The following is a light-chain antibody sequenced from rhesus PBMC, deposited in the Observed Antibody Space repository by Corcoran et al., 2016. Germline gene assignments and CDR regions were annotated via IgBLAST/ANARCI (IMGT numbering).Light chain of an antibody. CDR2: KAS. CDR1: ENVNNY. Sequence: DIQLTQSPSSLSASVGDRVTITCRASENVNNYLNWYQQRPGKAPKLLIYKASTLQRGVPSRFSGSGSGTAYTFTIRSLQPEDVATYYCQHGNGTPFTFGPGTKLEIK. V-gene: IGKV1-74*01. J-gene: IGKJ3*01. CDR3: QHGNGTPFT.